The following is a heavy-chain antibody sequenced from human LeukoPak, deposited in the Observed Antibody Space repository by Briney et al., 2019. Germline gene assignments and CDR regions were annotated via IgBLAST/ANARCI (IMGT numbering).Heavy chain of an antibody. Sequence: SVKVSCKASGGTCSSYAISWVPQAPGQGLEWMVGIIPIFGTANYAQKFQGRVTITADESTSTAYTEMSSLRTEDTAVYSCASWGVIPSYYGSGSYYNSDYYMDVWGKGNPVTISS. J-gene: IGHJ6*03. CDR2: IIPIFGTA. D-gene: IGHD3-10*01. V-gene: IGHV1-69*13. CDR1: GGTCSSYA. CDR3: ASWGVIPSYYGSGSYYNSDYYMDV.